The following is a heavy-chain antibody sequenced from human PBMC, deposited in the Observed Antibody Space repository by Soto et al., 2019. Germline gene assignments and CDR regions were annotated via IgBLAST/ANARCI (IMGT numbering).Heavy chain of an antibody. V-gene: IGHV3-23*01. J-gene: IGHJ4*02. D-gene: IGHD3-22*01. CDR1: GFTFTSYV. Sequence: EVQLLESVGGLVQRGGSQRLSCAASGFTFTSYVMSWVRQAPGKGLEWVAGISGGGSTAFYADSVKGRFTISRDNAKNTVVLQMDSLRAEDTAIYYCAKDSNKYSSSLRGRYFDYWGQGTLVTVSS. CDR3: AKDSNKYSSSLRGRYFDY. CDR2: ISGGGSTA.